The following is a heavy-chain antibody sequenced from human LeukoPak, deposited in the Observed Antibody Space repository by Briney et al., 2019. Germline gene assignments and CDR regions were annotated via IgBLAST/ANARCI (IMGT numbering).Heavy chain of an antibody. D-gene: IGHD6-13*01. CDR2: IYYSGSSGSN. V-gene: IGHV4-59*08. Sequence: SETLSLTCTVSGGSISSYYWTWIRQPPGKGLEWIGYIYYSGSSGSNNYNPSLKSRVTISIDTSKNQLSLKLSSVTAADTAVYYCARRRRIAAAGTDAFDMWGQGTMVTVSS. J-gene: IGHJ3*02. CDR3: ARRRRIAAAGTDAFDM. CDR1: GGSISSYY.